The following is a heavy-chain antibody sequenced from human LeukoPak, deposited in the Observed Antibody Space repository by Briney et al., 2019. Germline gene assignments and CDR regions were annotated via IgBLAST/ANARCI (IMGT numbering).Heavy chain of an antibody. J-gene: IGHJ4*02. CDR2: IYYSGST. D-gene: IGHD2-21*02. CDR1: GGSISSGSYY. V-gene: IGHV4-31*03. Sequence: PSETLSLTCTVSGGSISSGSYYWSWIRQPAGKGLEWIGYIYYSGSTYYNPSLKSRVTISVDTSKNQFSLKLSSVTAADTAVYYCARGHCGGDCYTDYWGQGTLVTVSS. CDR3: ARGHCGGDCYTDY.